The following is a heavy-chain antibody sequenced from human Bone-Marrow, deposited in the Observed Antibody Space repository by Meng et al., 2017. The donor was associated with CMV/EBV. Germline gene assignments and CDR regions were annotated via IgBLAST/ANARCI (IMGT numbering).Heavy chain of an antibody. CDR3: ARDPDFWSGSRLDP. Sequence: SETLSLTCTVSGGSISSYFWGWIRQPPGKGLEWIGTVSYSGSAYYNPSLKSRVTISIDTSKNHFSLKLTSVSAADTAIYFCARDPDFWSGSRLDPWGQGTLVTVSS. D-gene: IGHD3-3*01. CDR1: GGSISSYF. J-gene: IGHJ5*02. CDR2: VSYSGSA. V-gene: IGHV4-39*07.